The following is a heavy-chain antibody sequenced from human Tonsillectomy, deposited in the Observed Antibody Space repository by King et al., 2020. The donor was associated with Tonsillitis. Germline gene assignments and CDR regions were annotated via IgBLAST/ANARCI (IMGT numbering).Heavy chain of an antibody. Sequence: VQLVESGGGVVKPGGSLRLSCAASGFTFSSYGMHWVRQAPGKGLEWVAFIRDDGSKKYYADSVKGRFTISRDNSKNTLYLQMNSLRAEDTAVYYCANGSVTETPPDYWGVGTLVNVST. CDR3: ANGSVTETPPDY. CDR1: GFTFSSYG. CDR2: IRDDGSKK. V-gene: IGHV3-30*02. D-gene: IGHD2-21*02. J-gene: IGHJ4*01.